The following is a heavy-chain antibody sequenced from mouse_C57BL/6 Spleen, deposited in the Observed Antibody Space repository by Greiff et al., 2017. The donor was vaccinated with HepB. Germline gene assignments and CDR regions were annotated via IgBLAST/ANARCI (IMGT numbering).Heavy chain of an antibody. Sequence: QVQLQQSGPELVKPGASVKLSCKASGYTFTSYDINWVKQRPGQGLEWIGWIYPRDGSTTYNEKFKGKATLTVDTSSSTVYMELHSLTSEDSAVYFCARWGHGSSFAYWGQGTLVTVSA. CDR2: IYPRDGST. CDR1: GYTFTSYD. CDR3: ARWGHGSSFAY. V-gene: IGHV1-85*01. J-gene: IGHJ3*01. D-gene: IGHD1-1*01.